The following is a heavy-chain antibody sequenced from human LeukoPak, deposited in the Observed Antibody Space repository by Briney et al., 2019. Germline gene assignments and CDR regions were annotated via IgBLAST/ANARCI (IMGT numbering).Heavy chain of an antibody. Sequence: PGGSLRLSCAASGFTFSSYAMSWVRQAPGKGLEWVSAISGSGGSTYYADSVKGRFTISRDNSKNTLYLQMNSLRAEDTAVYYCARMHSSSHDLYYYYYYYMDVWGKGTTVTVSS. J-gene: IGHJ6*03. CDR2: ISGSGGST. D-gene: IGHD6-13*01. CDR3: ARMHSSSHDLYYYYYYYMDV. V-gene: IGHV3-23*01. CDR1: GFTFSSYA.